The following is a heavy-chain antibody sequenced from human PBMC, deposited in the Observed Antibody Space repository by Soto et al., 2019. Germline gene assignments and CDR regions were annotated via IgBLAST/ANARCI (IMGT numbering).Heavy chain of an antibody. Sequence: QVQLVQSGGEVKKPGASVKLSCTASGYTFTSYGISWVRQAPGQGLEWMGWIGAYNGKTNYAQNVQGRVTMTTDTPTRTAYMALRSMRSDDTAVYYCARGRDVNYYPAMDHWGQGTTVTVSS. J-gene: IGHJ6*02. CDR1: GYTFTSYG. CDR3: ARGRDVNYYPAMDH. V-gene: IGHV1-18*01. CDR2: IGAYNGKT.